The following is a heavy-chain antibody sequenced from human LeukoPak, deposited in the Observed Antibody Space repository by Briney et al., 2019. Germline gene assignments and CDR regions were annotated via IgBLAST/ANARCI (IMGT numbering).Heavy chain of an antibody. D-gene: IGHD1-26*01. CDR2: IYSGGST. Sequence: GGSLRLSCAASGFTVSSDYMSWVRQAPGKGLEWVSVIYSGGSTYYADSVKGRFTISRDNSKNTLYLQMNSLRAEDTAVYYSAREVGATLGAFDIWGQGTKVTVSS. CDR3: AREVGATLGAFDI. J-gene: IGHJ3*02. V-gene: IGHV3-66*01. CDR1: GFTVSSDY.